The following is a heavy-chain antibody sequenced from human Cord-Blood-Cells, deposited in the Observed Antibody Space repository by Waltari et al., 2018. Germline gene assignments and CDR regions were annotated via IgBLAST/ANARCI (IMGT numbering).Heavy chain of an antibody. D-gene: IGHD3-10*01. V-gene: IGHV2-5*01. CDR2: IYWNDDK. CDR1: GFSLSTSGVG. CDR3: AHAGRWFGDPGLWYFDL. Sequence: QITLKESGPTLVKPTQTLTLTCTFSGFSLSTSGVGVGWIRQPPGKALEWLALIYWNDDKRYSPSLKSRLTITKDTSKNQVVLTMTNMDPVDTATYYCAHAGRWFGDPGLWYFDLWGRGTLVTVSS. J-gene: IGHJ2*01.